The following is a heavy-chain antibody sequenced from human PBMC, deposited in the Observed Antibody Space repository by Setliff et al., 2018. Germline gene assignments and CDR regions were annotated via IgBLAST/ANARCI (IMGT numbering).Heavy chain of an antibody. D-gene: IGHD2-21*01. CDR3: ATEKFPGDWGDY. CDR1: GYTFISYGYG. J-gene: IGHJ4*02. V-gene: IGHV1-18*01. Sequence: ASVKVSCKASGYTFISYGYGISWVRQAPGQGLEWMGWISVYNGKTKYAQKFQGRVTMTTDTSTRTAYMEVTSLRSDDTAVYYCATEKFPGDWGDYWGQGTLVTVSS. CDR2: ISVYNGKT.